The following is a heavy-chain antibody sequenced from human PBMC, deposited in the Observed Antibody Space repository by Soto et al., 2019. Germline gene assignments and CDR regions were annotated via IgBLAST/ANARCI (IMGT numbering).Heavy chain of an antibody. V-gene: IGHV1-8*01. CDR1: GYTFTSYD. J-gene: IGHJ3*02. CDR2: MNPNSGNT. CDR3: ARSIVVVVAATYDAFGI. D-gene: IGHD2-15*01. Sequence: ASVKVSCKASGYTFTSYDINWVRQATGQGLEWMGWMNPNSGNTGYAQKFQGRVTMTRNTSISTAYMELSSLRSEDTAVYYFARSIVVVVAATYDAFGIWGQGTMVTVSS.